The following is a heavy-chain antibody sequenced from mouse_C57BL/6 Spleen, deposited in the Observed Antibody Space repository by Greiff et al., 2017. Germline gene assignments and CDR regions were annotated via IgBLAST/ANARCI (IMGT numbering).Heavy chain of an antibody. CDR2: IDPENGDT. J-gene: IGHJ2*01. Sequence: EVKLQESGAELVRPGASVKLSCTASGFNIKDDYMHWVKQRPEQGLEWIGWIDPENGDTEYASKFQGKATITADTSSNTAYLQLSSLTSEDTAVYYCTELGRGFDYWGQGTTLTVSS. CDR1: GFNIKDDY. CDR3: TELGRGFDY. D-gene: IGHD4-1*01. V-gene: IGHV14-4*01.